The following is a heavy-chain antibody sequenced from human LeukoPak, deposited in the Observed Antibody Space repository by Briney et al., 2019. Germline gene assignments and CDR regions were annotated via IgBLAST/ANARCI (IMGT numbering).Heavy chain of an antibody. Sequence: PGGSLRLSCAASGFTFSSEAMSWVRQAPGKRLEWVSTIDVSGGNTPYSHPVKGRFTISRDNSKSTLYLQMNSLRAEDTAVYYCAKDVHNLVGGMSYWGQGALVTVSP. D-gene: IGHD2-21*01. CDR1: GFTFSSEA. CDR2: IDVSGGNT. J-gene: IGHJ4*02. V-gene: IGHV3-23*01. CDR3: AKDVHNLVGGMSY.